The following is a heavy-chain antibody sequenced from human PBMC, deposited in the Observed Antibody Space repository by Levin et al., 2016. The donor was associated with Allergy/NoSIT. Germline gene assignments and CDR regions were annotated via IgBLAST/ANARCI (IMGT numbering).Heavy chain of an antibody. J-gene: IGHJ6*02. Sequence: VRQAPGKGLEWVSSISSSSSYIYYADSVKGRFTISRDNAKNSLYLQMNSLRAEDTAVYYCAREGLDYYYYGMDVWGQGTTVTVSS. CDR2: ISSSSSYI. D-gene: IGHD3/OR15-3a*01. CDR3: AREGLDYYYYGMDV. V-gene: IGHV3-21*01.